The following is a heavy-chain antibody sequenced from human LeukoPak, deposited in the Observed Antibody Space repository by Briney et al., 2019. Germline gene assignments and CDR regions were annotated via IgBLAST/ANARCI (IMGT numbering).Heavy chain of an antibody. CDR1: GFTFSDYY. J-gene: IGHJ4*02. Sequence: GGSLRLSCAASGFTFSDYYMSWIRQAPGKGLEWVSYISSSGSTIYYADSVKGRFTISRDNAKNSLYLQMNSLRAEDTAVYYCAIRVAAGPVLFDYWGQGTLVTVSS. D-gene: IGHD6-13*01. CDR3: AIRVAAGPVLFDY. V-gene: IGHV3-11*01. CDR2: ISSSGSTI.